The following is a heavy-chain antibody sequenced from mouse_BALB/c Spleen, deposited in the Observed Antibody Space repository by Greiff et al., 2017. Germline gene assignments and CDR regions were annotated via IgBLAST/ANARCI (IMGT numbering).Heavy chain of an antibody. CDR2: INSNGGST. V-gene: IGHV5-6-3*01. CDR1: GFTFSSYG. J-gene: IGHJ1*01. D-gene: IGHD1-1*01. Sequence: EVMLVESGGGLVQPGGSLKLSCAASGFTFSSYGMSWVRQTPDKRLELVATINSNGGSTYYPDSVKGRFTISRDNAKNTLYLQMSSLKSEDTAMYYCARVYYYGSSPWYFDVWGAGTTVTVSS. CDR3: ARVYYYGSSPWYFDV.